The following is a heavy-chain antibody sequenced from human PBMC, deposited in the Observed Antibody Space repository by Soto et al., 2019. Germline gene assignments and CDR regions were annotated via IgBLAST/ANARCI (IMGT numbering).Heavy chain of an antibody. CDR1: GFTFDNFG. CDR2: IYYDGSKK. J-gene: IGHJ4*02. Sequence: QVQLVESGGGVVQPERSLRLSCAASGFTFDNFGMHWVRQAPGKGLEWVSVIYYDGSKKYYADSVRGRFTISRDNSKNMLYLQMDSLRAEDTATYYCARSPRVRGGTASRGCWGQGTLVTVSS. V-gene: IGHV3-33*01. D-gene: IGHD3-10*01. CDR3: ARSPRVRGGTASRGC.